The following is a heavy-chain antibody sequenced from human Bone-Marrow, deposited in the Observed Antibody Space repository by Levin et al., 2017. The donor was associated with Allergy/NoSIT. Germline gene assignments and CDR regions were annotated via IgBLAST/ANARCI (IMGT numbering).Heavy chain of an antibody. CDR2: ISPYTGNT. V-gene: IGHV1-18*01. CDR3: ARLLGYCTSTTCQGIGVGGMDV. J-gene: IGHJ6*02. D-gene: IGHD2-2*01. Sequence: ASVKVSCKTSGYTFTSYGVSWVRQAPGQGLEWMGWISPYTGNTYYSEKIQGRVTMTTDTSTRTAYMELRSLRSDDTAVYYCARLLGYCTSTTCQGIGVGGMDVWGQGTTVTV. CDR1: GYTFTSYG.